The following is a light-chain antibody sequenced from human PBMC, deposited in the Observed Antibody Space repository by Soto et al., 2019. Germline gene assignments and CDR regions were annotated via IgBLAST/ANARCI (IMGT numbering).Light chain of an antibody. V-gene: IGLV2-18*02. Sequence: HSVLTQPPSVSGSPGQSGTISCTGTSSDVGSYNRVSWYQQPPGTAPKLMIYEVSNRPSGVPDRFSGSKSGNTASLTISGLQAEDEADYYCNSYTSSSTYVFGTGTKVTVL. CDR1: SSDVGSYNR. J-gene: IGLJ1*01. CDR2: EVS. CDR3: NSYTSSSTYV.